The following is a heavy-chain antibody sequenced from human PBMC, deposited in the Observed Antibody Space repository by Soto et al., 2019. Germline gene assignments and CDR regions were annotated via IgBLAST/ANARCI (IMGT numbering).Heavy chain of an antibody. CDR3: ARTYCTNGVCSPFDY. Sequence: QVQLQESGPGLVKPSETLSLTCSVSGASISSNYWSWVRQPPGKGLEWIGYIYSSGTTYYNPSLKSRVTLSVDTSKTQFSLRLRSVTAADTAVYYCARTYCTNGVCSPFDYWGQGTLVTVSS. CDR2: IYSSGTT. V-gene: IGHV4-59*01. D-gene: IGHD2-8*01. CDR1: GASISSNY. J-gene: IGHJ4*02.